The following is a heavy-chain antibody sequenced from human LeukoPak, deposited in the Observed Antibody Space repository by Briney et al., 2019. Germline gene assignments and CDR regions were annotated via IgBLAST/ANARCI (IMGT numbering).Heavy chain of an antibody. CDR1: GGSINSYY. D-gene: IGHD1-26*01. V-gene: IGHV4-59*08. Sequence: PSETLSLTCTVSGGSINSYYWSWIRQPPGKGLEWIGYIYYSGSTSYNPFLKSRVTIAVDTSKNQFSLRLTSVTAADTAVYFCSRHDRNSGNYYGFDFWGQGTLVTVSS. J-gene: IGHJ4*02. CDR2: IYYSGST. CDR3: SRHDRNSGNYYGFDF.